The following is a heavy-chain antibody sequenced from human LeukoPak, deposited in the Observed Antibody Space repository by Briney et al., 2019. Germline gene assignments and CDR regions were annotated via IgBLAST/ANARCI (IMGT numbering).Heavy chain of an antibody. V-gene: IGHV1-18*01. J-gene: IGHJ3*02. D-gene: IGHD3-22*01. Sequence: ASVKVSCKASGYTFTSYGISWVRQAPGQGLEWMGWISAYNGNTNYAQKLQGRVTMTTDTSTSTAYMELRSLRSEDTAVYYCAKGYDDRGQRDPFDIWGQGTMVTVSS. CDR1: GYTFTSYG. CDR3: AKGYDDRGQRDPFDI. CDR2: ISAYNGNT.